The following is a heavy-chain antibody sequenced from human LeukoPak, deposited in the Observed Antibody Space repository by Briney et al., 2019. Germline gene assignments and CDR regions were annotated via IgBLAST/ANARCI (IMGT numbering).Heavy chain of an antibody. CDR2: IGTAGDT. J-gene: IGHJ2*01. V-gene: IGHV3-13*01. Sequence: GGSLRLSCAASGFTFSSYAMSWVRQATGKGLEWVSAIGTAGDTYYPGSVKGRFTISRENAKNSLYLQMNSLRAGDTAVYYCARGFGYDFWSGYYTGDYWYFDLWGRGTLVTVSS. CDR1: GFTFSSYA. D-gene: IGHD3-3*01. CDR3: ARGFGYDFWSGYYTGDYWYFDL.